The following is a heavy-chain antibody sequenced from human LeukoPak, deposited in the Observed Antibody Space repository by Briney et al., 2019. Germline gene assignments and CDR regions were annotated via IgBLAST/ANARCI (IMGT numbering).Heavy chain of an antibody. CDR2: ISRGGRNI. J-gene: IGHJ6*04. V-gene: IGHV3-48*03. Sequence: QPGGSVSLFCAASGLTFSSYQTICARHATGKGLEWVSYISRGGRNIFYADCVKGRLNIYRDNAKNSLYLQMNSLRAEDRAVYYCEELGITMIGGVWGKGTTVTISS. D-gene: IGHD3-10*02. CDR3: EELGITMIGGV. CDR1: GLTFSSYQ.